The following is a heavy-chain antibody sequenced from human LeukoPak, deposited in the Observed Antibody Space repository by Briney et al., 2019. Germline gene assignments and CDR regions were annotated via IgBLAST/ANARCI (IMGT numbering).Heavy chain of an antibody. CDR3: AKGRTPFALIDY. CDR1: GFTFSSYA. Sequence: PGGSLRLSCAASGFTFSSYAMHWVRQAPGKGLEWVAVISYDGSNKYYADSVKGRFTISRDNSKNTLYLQMNSLRAEDTAVYYCAKGRTPFALIDYWGQGTLVTVSS. J-gene: IGHJ4*02. D-gene: IGHD1-14*01. V-gene: IGHV3-30*04. CDR2: ISYDGSNK.